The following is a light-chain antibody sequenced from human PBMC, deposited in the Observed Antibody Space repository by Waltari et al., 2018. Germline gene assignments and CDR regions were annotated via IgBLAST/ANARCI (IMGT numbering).Light chain of an antibody. CDR2: EVS. V-gene: IGLV2-8*01. Sequence: QSALTQAPSASGSPGQSVTISCTGTGSGCPVSWYQQLPGKAPKLLIYEVSKRPSGVPDRFSGSKSGNTASLTVSGLQAEDEGDYYCSSDAVSNNFYDFGSGTKVTVL. CDR3: SSDAVSNNFYD. J-gene: IGLJ1*01. CDR1: GSGCP.